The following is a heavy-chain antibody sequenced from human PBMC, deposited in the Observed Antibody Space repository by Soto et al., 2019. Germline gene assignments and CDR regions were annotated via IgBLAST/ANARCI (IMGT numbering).Heavy chain of an antibody. J-gene: IGHJ4*02. Sequence: GXSVNVSCKASVGTFSRYAISWVRQAPGQGLVWLGGNIPIFGTANYGQNFQGRVTITADESTSKAYLELSSLRSEDTAVYYCATYRGSYHRFLRPFDSWGQGTLVTVSS. D-gene: IGHD1-26*01. CDR2: NIPIFGTA. CDR1: VGTFSRYA. CDR3: ATYRGSYHRFLRPFDS. V-gene: IGHV1-69*13.